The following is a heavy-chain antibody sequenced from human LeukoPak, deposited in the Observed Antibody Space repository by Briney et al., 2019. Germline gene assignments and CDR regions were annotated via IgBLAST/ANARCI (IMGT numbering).Heavy chain of an antibody. D-gene: IGHD3-10*01. J-gene: IGHJ5*02. CDR2: IYPVSSDT. V-gene: IGHV5-51*01. CDR3: ARGLMIRGDRWFDP. Sequence: GIIYPVSSDTTYSPSFQGQLTISADKSITTVYLQWTSLKASDTAMYYCARGLMIRGDRWFDPWGQGTLVTVSS.